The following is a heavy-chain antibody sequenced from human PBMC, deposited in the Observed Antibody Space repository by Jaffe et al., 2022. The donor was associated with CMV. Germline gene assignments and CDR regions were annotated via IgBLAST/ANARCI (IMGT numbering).Heavy chain of an antibody. Sequence: QVQLVESGGGLVKPGGSLRLSCAASGFTFSDYYMSWIRQAPGKGLEWVSYISSSSSYTNYADSVKGRFTISRDNAKNSLYLQMNSLRAEDTAVYYCARDIYPQDSSGYYVFDAFDIWGQGTMVTVSS. J-gene: IGHJ3*02. CDR2: ISSSSSYT. D-gene: IGHD3-22*01. V-gene: IGHV3-11*06. CDR3: ARDIYPQDSSGYYVFDAFDI. CDR1: GFTFSDYY.